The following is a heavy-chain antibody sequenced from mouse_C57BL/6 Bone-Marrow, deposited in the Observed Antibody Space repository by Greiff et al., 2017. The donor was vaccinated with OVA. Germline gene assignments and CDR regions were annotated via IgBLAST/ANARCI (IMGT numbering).Heavy chain of an antibody. CDR2: INPSTGGT. CDR3: ARPHYYGSSYGY. Sequence: DVKLVESGPGLVKPGASVKISCKASGYSFTGYYMNWVKQSPEKSLEWIGEINPSTGGTTYNQKFKAKATLTVDKSSSTAYMQLKSLTSEDSAVYYCARPHYYGSSYGYWGQGTTLTVSS. D-gene: IGHD1-1*01. V-gene: IGHV1-42*01. J-gene: IGHJ2*01. CDR1: GYSFTGYY.